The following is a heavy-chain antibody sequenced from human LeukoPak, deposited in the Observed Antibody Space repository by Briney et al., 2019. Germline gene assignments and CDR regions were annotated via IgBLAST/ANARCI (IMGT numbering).Heavy chain of an antibody. J-gene: IGHJ4*02. D-gene: IGHD6-13*01. Sequence: QPGGSLRLSCAACGFTLDDYAERGVRHARGKGVEGVSGMSWNSGSIVYGDCVKGRFTICREKAKNYVYVQMDSLRAGDLALYYCAKGGSSWYDPIDYWGQGTLVTVSS. V-gene: IGHV3-9*03. CDR2: MSWNSGSI. CDR3: AKGGSSWYDPIDY. CDR1: GFTLDDYA.